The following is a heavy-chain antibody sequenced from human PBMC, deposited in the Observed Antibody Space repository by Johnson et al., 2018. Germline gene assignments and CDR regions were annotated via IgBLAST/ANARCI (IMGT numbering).Heavy chain of an antibody. D-gene: IGHD1-1*01. CDR2: INSDGSST. J-gene: IGHJ6*02. Sequence: VQLQESGGGLVQPGGSLRLSCAASGFTFSSYWMHWVRQAPGKGLVWVSRINSDGSSTSYADSVKGRFTISRDNSKNTLYLQMNSLRAEDTAVYYGAKDPVERDYYYYGMDVWGQGTTVTVSS. CDR3: AKDPVERDYYYYGMDV. V-gene: IGHV3-74*01. CDR1: GFTFSSYW.